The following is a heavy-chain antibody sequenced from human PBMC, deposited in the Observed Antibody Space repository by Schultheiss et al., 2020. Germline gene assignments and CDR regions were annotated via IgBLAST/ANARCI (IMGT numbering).Heavy chain of an antibody. CDR1: GGSISDYY. D-gene: IGHD6-13*01. Sequence: SATLSLTCTVSGGSISDYYWTWIRQPPGKGLEWIGYIYSGNTNYNPSLKSRVIISVDTSKIQFSLALTSVTAADTAVYYCARVYSTSWYFYIDYWGQGNLVTVSS. CDR3: ARVYSTSWYFYIDY. V-gene: IGHV4-59*08. J-gene: IGHJ4*02. CDR2: IYSGNT.